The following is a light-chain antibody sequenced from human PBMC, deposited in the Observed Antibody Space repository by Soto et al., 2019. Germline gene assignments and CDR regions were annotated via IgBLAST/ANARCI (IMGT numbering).Light chain of an antibody. CDR3: QQYNSPIG. CDR1: QSISSW. J-gene: IGKJ4*01. V-gene: IGKV1-5*01. CDR2: DAS. Sequence: DIQMTQSPSTLSASVGDRVTITCRASQSISSWLAWYQQKPGKAPKLLIYDASSLESGVPSRFSGSGSGTEFTLTISSLQPDDFATYYCQQYNSPIGFGGGTKVDIK.